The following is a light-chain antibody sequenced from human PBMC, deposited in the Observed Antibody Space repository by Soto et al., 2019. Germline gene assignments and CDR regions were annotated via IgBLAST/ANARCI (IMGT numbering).Light chain of an antibody. V-gene: IGKV3-15*01. CDR1: QSVRTK. CDR3: QQYNSWPPIT. J-gene: IGKJ5*01. Sequence: EIVMTQSPGTLSVSPGEGATLFCRASQSVRTKLAWYQQRAGQAPRLLMYGASTRATGIPDRFSGSGSGTEFTLPISSIQSEDFAVYYCQQYNSWPPITVGQGTRLEIK. CDR2: GAS.